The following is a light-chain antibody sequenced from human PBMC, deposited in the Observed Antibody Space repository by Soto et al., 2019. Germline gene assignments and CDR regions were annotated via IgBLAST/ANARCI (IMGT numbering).Light chain of an antibody. CDR2: ENS. J-gene: IGLJ3*02. CDR3: QSYDSSLSVWM. CDR1: DSNIGAGSD. Sequence: QSVLTQPPSVSGAPGQRVTISCAGRDSNIGAGSDVHWYQHLPGTAPKLLIYENSTRPSGVPDRFSGSKAGTSGSLDITGLQAEDEADYYCQSYDSSLSVWMFGGGTKLTVL. V-gene: IGLV1-40*01.